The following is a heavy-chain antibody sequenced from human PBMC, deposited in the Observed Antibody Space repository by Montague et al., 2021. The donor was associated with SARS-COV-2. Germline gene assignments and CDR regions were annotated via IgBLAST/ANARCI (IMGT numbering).Heavy chain of an antibody. D-gene: IGHD3-9*01. CDR1: GFTFSSYA. CDR3: AKDLHYDILTGYWDY. Sequence: SLRLSCAASGFTFSSYAMSRVRQAPGKGLEWVSAISGSGGSTYYADSVKGRFTISRDNSKNTLYLQMNSLRAEDTAVYYCAKDLHYDILTGYWDYWGQGTLVTVSS. J-gene: IGHJ4*02. V-gene: IGHV3-23*01. CDR2: ISGSGGST.